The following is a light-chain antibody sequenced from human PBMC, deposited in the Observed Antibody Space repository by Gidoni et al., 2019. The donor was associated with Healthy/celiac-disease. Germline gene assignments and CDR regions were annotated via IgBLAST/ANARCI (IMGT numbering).Light chain of an antibody. V-gene: IGKV1-39*01. Sequence: DRVTITCRASQSISSYLNWYQQKPGKAPKLLIYAASSLQSGVPSRFSGSGSGTDFTRTISSLQPEDFATYYCQQSYSTPRTFGQGTKVEIK. CDR1: QSISSY. CDR2: AAS. J-gene: IGKJ1*01. CDR3: QQSYSTPRT.